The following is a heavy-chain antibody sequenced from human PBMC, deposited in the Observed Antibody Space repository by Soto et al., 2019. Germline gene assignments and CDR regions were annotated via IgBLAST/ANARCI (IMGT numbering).Heavy chain of an antibody. Sequence: GCSPRLSCAACGFTFSTYAMSWVRQAPGERLEWVSAISADRSDTYYADSVSGQFCLPRDDSTNTLYLQMSSVTAEDTDIYFYAKGSLLYWSGEICYFFDVWGQGTLATDSS. CDR1: GFTFSTYA. J-gene: IGHJ4*02. CDR2: ISADRSDT. D-gene: IGHD2-15*01. V-gene: IGHV3-23*01. CDR3: AKGSLLYWSGEICYFFDV.